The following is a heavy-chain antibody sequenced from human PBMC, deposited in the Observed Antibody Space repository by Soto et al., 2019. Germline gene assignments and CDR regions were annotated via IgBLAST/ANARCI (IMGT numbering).Heavy chain of an antibody. CDR1: GYSISSINW. D-gene: IGHD2-15*01. Sequence: QVQLQESGPGLVEPSGTLSLTCAVSGYSISSINWCGWIRQPPGKGLEWIGYIHYSGSTSYNPSLKSRVTMSVDTAKNQFSLKLSSVTAVDTAVYYCARYCIGGSCYRWFDPWGQGSLVTVSS. CDR2: IHYSGST. V-gene: IGHV4-28*01. J-gene: IGHJ5*02. CDR3: ARYCIGGSCYRWFDP.